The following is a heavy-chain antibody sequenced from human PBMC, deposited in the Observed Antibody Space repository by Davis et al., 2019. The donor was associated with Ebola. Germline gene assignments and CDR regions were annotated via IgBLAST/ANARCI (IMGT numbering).Heavy chain of an antibody. CDR3: AREPITTVVTRRAFDI. J-gene: IGHJ3*02. CDR2: INPNSGGT. D-gene: IGHD4-23*01. CDR1: GYTFTGHY. Sequence: ASVKVSCKASGYTFTGHYMHWVRQAPGQGLEWMGWINPNSGGTNYAQKFQGRVTMTRDTSISTAYMELSSLRSEDTAVYYCAREPITTVVTRRAFDIWGQGTMVTVSS. V-gene: IGHV1-2*02.